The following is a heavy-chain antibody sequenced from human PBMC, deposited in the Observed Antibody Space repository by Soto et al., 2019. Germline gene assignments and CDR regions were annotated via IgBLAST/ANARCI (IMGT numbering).Heavy chain of an antibody. D-gene: IGHD5-18*01. Sequence: EVQLVESGGGLVQPGGSLRLSCAASGFTFSSYDMHWVRQATGKGLEWVSAIGTAGDTYYPGSVKGRFTISRENAKNSLYLQMNSLRAEDTAVYYCARIAVLDTYYYYGMDVWGQGTTVTVSS. CDR3: ARIAVLDTYYYYGMDV. J-gene: IGHJ6*02. CDR2: IGTAGDT. CDR1: GFTFSSYD. V-gene: IGHV3-13*01.